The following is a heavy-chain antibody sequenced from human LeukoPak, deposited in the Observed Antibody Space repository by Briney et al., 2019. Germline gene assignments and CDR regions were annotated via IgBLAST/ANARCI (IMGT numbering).Heavy chain of an antibody. CDR1: GGTFSSYA. J-gene: IGHJ4*02. D-gene: IGHD1-26*01. Sequence: ASVKVSCKASGGTFSSYAISWVRQAPGQGLEWMGRIIPILGIANYAQKFQGRVTITAEKSMSTAYMELSSLRSEDTAVYYCARGFSGSYQYWGQGTLVTVSS. CDR2: IIPILGIA. CDR3: ARGFSGSYQY. V-gene: IGHV1-69*04.